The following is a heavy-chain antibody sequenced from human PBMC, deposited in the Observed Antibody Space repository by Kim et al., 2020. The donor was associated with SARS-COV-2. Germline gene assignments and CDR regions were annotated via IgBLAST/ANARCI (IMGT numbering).Heavy chain of an antibody. Sequence: GGSLRLSCAASGFTFSSYAMSWVRQAPGKGLEWVSAISGSGGSTYYADSVKGRFTISRDNSKNTLYLQMNSLRAEDTAVYYCAKDRWGRKRITIFGVVWDYWGQGTLVTVSS. CDR2: ISGSGGST. CDR1: GFTFSSYA. J-gene: IGHJ4*02. D-gene: IGHD3-3*01. V-gene: IGHV3-23*01. CDR3: AKDRWGRKRITIFGVVWDY.